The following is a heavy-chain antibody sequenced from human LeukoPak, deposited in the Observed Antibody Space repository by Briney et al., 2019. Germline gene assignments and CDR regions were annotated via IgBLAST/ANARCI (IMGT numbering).Heavy chain of an antibody. CDR2: ISSSSIYI. CDR1: GGSISSSS. D-gene: IGHD4-17*01. CDR3: ARGKSNYGDYVDY. V-gene: IGHV3-21*01. Sequence: ETLSLTCTVSGGSISSSSYYWGWIRQPPGKGLEWVSSISSSSIYIYYADSVKGRFTISRDNAKNSLYLQMNSLRAEDTAVYYCARGKSNYGDYVDYWGQGILVTVSS. J-gene: IGHJ4*02.